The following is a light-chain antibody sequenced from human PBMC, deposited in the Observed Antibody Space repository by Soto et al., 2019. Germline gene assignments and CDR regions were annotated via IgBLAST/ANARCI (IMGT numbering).Light chain of an antibody. CDR2: EVS. V-gene: IGLV2-8*01. CDR1: SSDVGGYNY. Sequence: QSAPTQPPSASGSPGQSATISCTGTSSDVGGYNYVSWYQQYPGKAPKLMIYEVSKRPSGVPDRFSGSKSGNTASLTVSGLQAEDEADYYLSSYAGSSTWVFGGGTKLTVL. J-gene: IGLJ2*01. CDR3: SSYAGSSTWV.